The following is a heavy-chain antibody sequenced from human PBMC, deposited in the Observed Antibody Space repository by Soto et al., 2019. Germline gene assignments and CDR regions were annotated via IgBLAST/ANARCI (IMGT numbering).Heavy chain of an antibody. Sequence: GGSLRLSCAASGFTFSDYYMSWIRQAPGKGLEWVSYISSSGSTIYYADSVKGRFTISRDNAKNSLYLQMNSLGAEDTAVYYCTASSGWYNAFDIWGQGTMVTVSS. CDR1: GFTFSDYY. CDR3: TASSGWYNAFDI. CDR2: ISSSGSTI. D-gene: IGHD6-19*01. V-gene: IGHV3-11*01. J-gene: IGHJ3*02.